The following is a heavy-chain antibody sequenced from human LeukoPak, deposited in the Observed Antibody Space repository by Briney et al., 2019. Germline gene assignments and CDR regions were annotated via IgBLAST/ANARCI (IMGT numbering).Heavy chain of an antibody. CDR1: GGSLSSYY. D-gene: IGHD3-10*01. J-gene: IGHJ6*04. Sequence: SETLSLTCTVSGGSLSSYYWSWIRQPRGKGLEWIGYIYYSGSTNYNPSLKSRVTISVDTSKNQFSLKLSSVTAADTAVYYCARGTMVRGVILNYYYYGMDVWGKGTTVTVSS. V-gene: IGHV4-59*01. CDR2: IYYSGST. CDR3: ARGTMVRGVILNYYYYGMDV.